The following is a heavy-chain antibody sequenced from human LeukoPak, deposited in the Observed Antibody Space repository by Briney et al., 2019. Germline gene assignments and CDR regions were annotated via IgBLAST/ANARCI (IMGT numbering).Heavy chain of an antibody. V-gene: IGHV3-48*03. J-gene: IGHJ4*02. D-gene: IGHD3-10*01. CDR3: ARDWGNYYASGSFFDY. CDR1: GFIFRTFD. CDR2: ISSSGDTI. Sequence: GGSLRLSCAASGFIFRTFDLNWVRQAPGKGLEWLSYISSSGDTIYYADSVKGRFTISRDNAKESLFLRLNSLRADDTAVYYCARDWGNYYASGSFFDYWGQGTRVTVSS.